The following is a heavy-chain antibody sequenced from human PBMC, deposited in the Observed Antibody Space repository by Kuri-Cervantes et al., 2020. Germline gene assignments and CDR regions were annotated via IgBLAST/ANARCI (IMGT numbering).Heavy chain of an antibody. V-gene: IGHV3-7*01. CDR1: GFTFSDYY. J-gene: IGHJ6*02. CDR2: IKQDGSEK. CDR3: ARDRGSFSVSYYYYGMDV. Sequence: GESLKISCAASGFTFSDYYMSWIRQAPGKGLEWVANIKQDGSEKYYVDSVKGRFTISRDNAKNSLYLQMNSLRAEDTAVYYCARDRGSFSVSYYYYGMDVWGQGTTVTVSS. D-gene: IGHD6-19*01.